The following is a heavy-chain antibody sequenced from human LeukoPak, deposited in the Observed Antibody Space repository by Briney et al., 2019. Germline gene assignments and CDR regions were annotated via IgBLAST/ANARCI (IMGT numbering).Heavy chain of an antibody. CDR1: GLTFSNVW. CDR3: ASFRDTDN. CDR2: INTAGST. J-gene: IGHJ3*01. V-gene: IGHV3-74*01. Sequence: GGSPRLSCEVSGLTFSNVWMHWVRQTPGQGLVWVCRINTAGSTVYADPVKGRFTISRDNAKNMVYLQMNSLRTEDTAVYYCASFRDTDNWGRGTMVTVSS. D-gene: IGHD2-21*01.